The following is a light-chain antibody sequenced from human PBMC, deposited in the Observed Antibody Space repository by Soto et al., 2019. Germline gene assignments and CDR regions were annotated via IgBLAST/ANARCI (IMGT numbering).Light chain of an antibody. J-gene: IGKJ4*01. V-gene: IGKV3-11*01. CDR1: QSISSY. CDR2: DAS. CDR3: QQRSNWPLT. Sequence: EIVLTQSPATLSLSPGERATLSCRASQSISSYLGWYQQKPGQAPRLLIYDASNRAAGIPARFSGSGSGTDFTLTISSLEPEDFAVYYCQQRSNWPLTFGRGTKVEIK.